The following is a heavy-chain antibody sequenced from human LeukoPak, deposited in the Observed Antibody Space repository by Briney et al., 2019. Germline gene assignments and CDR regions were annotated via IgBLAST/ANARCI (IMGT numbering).Heavy chain of an antibody. CDR3: ARRNYGDPNWFDP. Sequence: SVKVSCKASGDTLNNDDISWVRQAPGRGLEWMGRIVPIVEITNYAENFQGRVTITADKSTNTFYMQLTSLISSDTAIYYCARRNYGDPNWFDPWGQGTLVTVSS. V-gene: IGHV1-69*04. J-gene: IGHJ5*02. CDR2: IVPIVEIT. D-gene: IGHD4-17*01. CDR1: GDTLNNDD.